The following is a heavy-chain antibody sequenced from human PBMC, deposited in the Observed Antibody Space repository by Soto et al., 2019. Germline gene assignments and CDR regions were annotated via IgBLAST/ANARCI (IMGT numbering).Heavy chain of an antibody. CDR1: GFTFSSYG. J-gene: IGHJ4*02. CDR3: AKALSSAYDY. D-gene: IGHD5-12*01. CDR2: ISYDGSNK. Sequence: ESGGGVVQPGRSLRLSCAASGFTFSSYGMHWVRQAPGKGLEWVAVISYDGSNKYYADSVKGRFTISRDNSKNTLYLQMNSLRAEDTAVYYCAKALSSAYDYLGQGTLVTVSS. V-gene: IGHV3-30*18.